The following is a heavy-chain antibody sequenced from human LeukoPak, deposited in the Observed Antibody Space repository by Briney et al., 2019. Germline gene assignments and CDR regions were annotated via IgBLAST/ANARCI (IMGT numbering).Heavy chain of an antibody. V-gene: IGHV5-10-1*01. CDR2: IDPSGSYT. J-gene: IGHJ4*02. CDR3: ARGMTTADY. CDR1: GYSFTTYW. Sequence: GESLKISCKGSGYSFTTYWITWVRQMPGKGLEWMGRIDPSGSYTNYSPSFQGHVTISADKSISTAYLQWSSLKASDTAMYYCARGMTTADYWGQGTLVTVSS. D-gene: IGHD4-17*01.